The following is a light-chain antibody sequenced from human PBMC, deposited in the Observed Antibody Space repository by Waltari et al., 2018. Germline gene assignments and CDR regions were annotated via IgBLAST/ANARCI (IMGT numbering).Light chain of an antibody. J-gene: IGLJ2*01. CDR2: QDS. CDR3: QAWDSSTVV. V-gene: IGLV3-1*01. Sequence: SYQLTQPPSVSVSPGQTASITCSGDKLGDKYACWYQQKPGQSPVLVIYQDSKRPSGIPERFSRSNSGNTATLTINGTQAMDEADYYCQAWDSSTVVFGGGTKLTVL. CDR1: KLGDKY.